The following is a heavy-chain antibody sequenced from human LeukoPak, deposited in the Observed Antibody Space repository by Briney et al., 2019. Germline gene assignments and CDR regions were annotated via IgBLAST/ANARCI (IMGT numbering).Heavy chain of an antibody. V-gene: IGHV4-59*01. CDR1: GGSISTYY. D-gene: IGHD5-12*01. CDR3: ARDRGDGYDYFWDY. J-gene: IGHJ4*02. CDR2: IYYTGST. Sequence: SETLSLTCTVSGGSISTYYWSWIRQPPGKGLEWIGYIYYTGSTNYNPSLKSRVTISVDTSKNQFSLKLSSVTAADTAVYYCARDRGDGYDYFWDYWGQGTLVTVSS.